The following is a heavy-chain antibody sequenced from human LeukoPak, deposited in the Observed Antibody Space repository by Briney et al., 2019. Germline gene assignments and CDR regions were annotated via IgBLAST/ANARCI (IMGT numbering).Heavy chain of an antibody. D-gene: IGHD3-9*01. CDR3: ARDTDFDWLLYYFDY. Sequence: ASVKVSCKASGYTFTGYYMHWVRRAPGQGLEWMGWINPNSGGTNYAQKFQGRVTMTRDTSISTAYMELSRLRSDDTAVYYCARDTDFDWLLYYFDYWGQGTLVTVSS. V-gene: IGHV1-2*02. CDR1: GYTFTGYY. J-gene: IGHJ4*02. CDR2: INPNSGGT.